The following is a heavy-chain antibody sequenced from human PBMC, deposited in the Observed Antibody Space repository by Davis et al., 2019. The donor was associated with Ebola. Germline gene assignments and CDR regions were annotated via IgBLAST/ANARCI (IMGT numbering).Heavy chain of an antibody. CDR2: INPHNGNT. V-gene: IGHV1-18*04. CDR1: GYTFPNYG. D-gene: IGHD5-12*01. Sequence: ASVKVSCKASGYTFPNYGITWVRQAPGQGLEWMGWINPHNGNTNYAQNVQGRVTMTTDTSTSTAYMELRSLRSDDTAVYYCARGSLLVATHYWGQGNLVTVSS. CDR3: ARGSLLVATHY. J-gene: IGHJ4*02.